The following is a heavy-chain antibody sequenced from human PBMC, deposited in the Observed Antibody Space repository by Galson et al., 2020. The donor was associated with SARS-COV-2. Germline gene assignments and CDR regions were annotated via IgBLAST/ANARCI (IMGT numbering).Heavy chain of an antibody. V-gene: IGHV1-58*02. Sequence: SVKVSCKASEFTFSSSAIQWVRQARGQRLEWIGWIVVGINKTNYAQKFQDRVTINRDMSTSTAYMELSSLRSEDTAVYYCGKWETRYYDILTGYYGIDYYYYYGMDVWGQGTTVTVSS. J-gene: IGHJ6*02. CDR1: EFTFSSSA. D-gene: IGHD3-9*01. CDR3: GKWETRYYDILTGYYGIDYYYYYGMDV. CDR2: IVVGINKT.